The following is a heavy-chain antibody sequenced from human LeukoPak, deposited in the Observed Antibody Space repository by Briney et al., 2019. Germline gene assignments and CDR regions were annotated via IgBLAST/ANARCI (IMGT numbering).Heavy chain of an antibody. V-gene: IGHV4-59*11. CDR1: GGSISSHY. Sequence: SETLSLTCTASGGSISSHYWSWIRQPPGKGLEWIGYIYYSGSTYYNPSLKSRVTISVDTSKNQFSLKLSSVTAADTAVYYCARDSDNDYGDYGGPDAFDIWGQGTMVTVSS. D-gene: IGHD4-17*01. CDR2: IYYSGST. J-gene: IGHJ3*02. CDR3: ARDSDNDYGDYGGPDAFDI.